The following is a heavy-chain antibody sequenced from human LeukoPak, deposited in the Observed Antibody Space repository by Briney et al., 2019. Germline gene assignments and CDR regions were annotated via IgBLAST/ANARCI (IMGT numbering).Heavy chain of an antibody. J-gene: IGHJ3*02. CDR3: ARGFSSGYRSHNDAFDI. CDR1: GYTFTSYY. CDR2: INPSGGST. V-gene: IGHV1-46*01. D-gene: IGHD6-19*01. Sequence: GASVKVSCKASGYTFTSYYMHWVRQAPGQGLEWMGIINPSGGSTSYAQKFQGRVTMTRDTSTSTVYMELSSLRSDDMAVYYCARGFSSGYRSHNDAFDIWGQGTMVTVSS.